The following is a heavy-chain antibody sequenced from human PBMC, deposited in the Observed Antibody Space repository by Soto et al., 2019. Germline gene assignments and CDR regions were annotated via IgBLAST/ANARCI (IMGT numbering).Heavy chain of an antibody. CDR1: GGTFSSYA. J-gene: IGHJ6*02. CDR3: ARAAVVYSSSPPGVYYGMDV. D-gene: IGHD6-6*01. CDR2: IIPIFGTA. V-gene: IGHV1-69*13. Sequence: GASVKVSCKASGGTFSSYAISWVRQAPGQGLEWMGGIIPIFGTANYAQKFQGRVTITADESTSTAYMELSSLRSEDTAVYYCARAAVVYSSSPPGVYYGMDVWGQGTTVTVSS.